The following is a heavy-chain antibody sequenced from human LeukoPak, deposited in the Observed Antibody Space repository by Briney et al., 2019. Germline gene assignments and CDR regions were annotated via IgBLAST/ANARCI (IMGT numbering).Heavy chain of an antibody. D-gene: IGHD2-2*01. CDR2: IYHTGSA. V-gene: IGHV4-38-2*02. Sequence: PSDTLSLTCVVSGYSISSGYQWAWIRQSPGKGLEWIGSIYHTGSAHYNPSLQSRVTISVDTSNNQFSLRLNSVTAADTAVYYCARDPRWLTPDCTGTSCYENSFDPWGQGTLVTVSS. CDR1: GYSISSGYQ. J-gene: IGHJ5*02. CDR3: ARDPRWLTPDCTGTSCYENSFDP.